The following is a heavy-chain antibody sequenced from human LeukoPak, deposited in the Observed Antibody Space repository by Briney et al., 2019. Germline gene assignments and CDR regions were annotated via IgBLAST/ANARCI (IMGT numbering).Heavy chain of an antibody. V-gene: IGHV3-11*05. Sequence: PGGSLRLSCAASGFTFSDYFMSWIRQAPGKGLEWVSYISRTSDYTNYADSVKGRFTISRDNAKNSLYLQMNSLRVEDTAVYYCAKDYFGSGSQFDSWGQGTLVTVSS. J-gene: IGHJ4*02. CDR1: GFTFSDYF. CDR2: ISRTSDYT. D-gene: IGHD3-10*01. CDR3: AKDYFGSGSQFDS.